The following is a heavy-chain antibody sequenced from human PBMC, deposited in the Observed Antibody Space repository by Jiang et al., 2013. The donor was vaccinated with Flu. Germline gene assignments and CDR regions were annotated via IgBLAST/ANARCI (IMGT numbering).Heavy chain of an antibody. CDR1: GYTFTDYY. CDR2: MNPTSGDT. Sequence: SGAEVKQPGASVIVSCKSSGYTFTDYYIHWIRQAPGQGLEWVGWMNPTSGDTIYAQRFQGRVTLNRDTAIGTAYMELNRLRSDDTAVFFCARGSHDLRNLKTYAMDVWGQGTTVTVSS. V-gene: IGHV1-2*02. CDR3: ARGSHDLRNLKTYAMDV. J-gene: IGHJ6*02. D-gene: IGHD1-14*01.